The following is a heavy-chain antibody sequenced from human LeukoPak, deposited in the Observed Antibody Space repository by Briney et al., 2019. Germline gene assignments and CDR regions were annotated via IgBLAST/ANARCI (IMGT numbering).Heavy chain of an antibody. V-gene: IGHV4-39*01. CDR2: IYYSGSN. J-gene: IGHJ4*02. CDR3: ASLRERSYYARGFDY. CDR1: GGSLSSSSYY. D-gene: IGHD1-26*01. Sequence: SETLSLTCTVSGGSLSSSSYYWGWVRQTPGAGLEWLGSIYYSGSNFYSPSLKSRVTISVDTSKNQFSLMLSSVPAADTAVYYCASLRERSYYARGFDYWGQGTLVTVSS.